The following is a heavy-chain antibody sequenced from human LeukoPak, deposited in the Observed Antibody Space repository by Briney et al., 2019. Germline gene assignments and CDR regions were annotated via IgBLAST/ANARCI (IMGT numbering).Heavy chain of an antibody. CDR2: IRYDGSNK. CDR1: GFVFSSYG. J-gene: IGHJ4*02. Sequence: GGSLRLSCAASGFVFSSYGMHWVRQAPGKGLEWVAFIRYDGSNKCYADSVKGRFTISRDNSKNTLYLQMNSLRAEDTAVYYCAKGKEGPMVRGMCDYWGQGILVIVSS. V-gene: IGHV3-30*02. D-gene: IGHD3-10*01. CDR3: AKGKEGPMVRGMCDY.